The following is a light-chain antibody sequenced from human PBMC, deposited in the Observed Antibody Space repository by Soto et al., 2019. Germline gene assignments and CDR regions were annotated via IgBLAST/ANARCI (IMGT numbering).Light chain of an antibody. V-gene: IGLV1-47*01. CDR3: AAWDDSLSAVV. CDR2: RND. Sequence: QPVLTQPPSASGTPGQRVTISCSGSSSNIESNYVYWYQQLPGSAPKLLIYRNDQRPSGVPDRFSGSKSGTSASLAISGLRSEDEADYYCAAWDDSLSAVVFGGGTKVTVL. CDR1: SSNIESNY. J-gene: IGLJ2*01.